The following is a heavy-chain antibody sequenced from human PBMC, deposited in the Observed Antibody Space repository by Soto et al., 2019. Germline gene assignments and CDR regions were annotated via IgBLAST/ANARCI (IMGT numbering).Heavy chain of an antibody. CDR3: ARGSTGSAYSWFDS. CDR1: GYTFSSYA. Sequence: QVQLVQSGAEEKKPGASVKVSCKASGYTFSSYAMHWVRQAPGQRLEWMGWINAGNGDTKYSQKLQGRVTITRDTSATTAYMELSSLRSEDTAVYYCARGSTGSAYSWFDSRGQGTLVTVSS. V-gene: IGHV1-3*05. D-gene: IGHD2-15*01. CDR2: INAGNGDT. J-gene: IGHJ5*01.